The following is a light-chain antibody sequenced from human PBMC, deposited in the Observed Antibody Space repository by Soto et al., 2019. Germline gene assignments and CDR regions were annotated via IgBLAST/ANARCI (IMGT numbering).Light chain of an antibody. CDR2: RAS. J-gene: IGKJ1*01. CDR3: QQYDSASWT. V-gene: IGKV1-5*03. CDR1: QSISSW. Sequence: DIPMTQSPSTLSASVGDRVIITCRASQSISSWLAWYQQKPGKAPNLLIYRASTLKSGFPSRFSGSGSGTEFTLTISSLQPDDFATYYCQQYDSASWTFGQGTKVEIK.